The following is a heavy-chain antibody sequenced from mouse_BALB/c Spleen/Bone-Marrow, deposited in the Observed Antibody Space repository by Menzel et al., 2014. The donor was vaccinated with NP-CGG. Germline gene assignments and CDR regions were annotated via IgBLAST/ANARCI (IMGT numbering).Heavy chain of an antibody. CDR2: IDPANDYT. D-gene: IGHD4-1*01. CDR1: GFNIXDTY. V-gene: IGHV14-3*02. Sequence: EVKLVESGAELVKPGASVKLSCTASGFNIXDTYMHWVKQRPEQGLEWIGRIDPANDYTKYDPKFQGKATITTDTSSNAASLQLSSLTSEDTAVYYCATLTGTFDYWGQGTTLTVSS. CDR3: ATLTGTFDY. J-gene: IGHJ2*01.